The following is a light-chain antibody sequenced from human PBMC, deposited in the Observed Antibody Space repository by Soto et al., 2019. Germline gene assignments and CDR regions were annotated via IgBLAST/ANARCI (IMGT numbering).Light chain of an antibody. J-gene: IGKJ1*01. CDR3: QQYVSSSPRT. CDR1: HTISSSY. CDR2: GIS. Sequence: EIVLTQSPGTLSLSPGERATLSCRASHTISSSYVAWYQQKPGQAPRLLMYGISRRATGIPDRFSGSGSGTDFSLPSTRREPEDFAVYYCQQYVSSSPRTFGQGTKVEIK. V-gene: IGKV3-20*01.